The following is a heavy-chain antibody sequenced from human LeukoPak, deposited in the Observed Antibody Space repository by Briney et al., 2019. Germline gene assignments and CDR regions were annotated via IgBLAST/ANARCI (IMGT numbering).Heavy chain of an antibody. V-gene: IGHV3-23*01. Sequence: GGSLRLSCAASGFTFSSYAMSWVRQAPGKGLEWVSAISGSGGSTYYADSVKGRFTISRDNSKNTLYLQMNSLRAEDTAVYYCARDRAFYGSGSYYLTSWGQGTLVTVSS. J-gene: IGHJ4*02. D-gene: IGHD3-10*01. CDR1: GFTFSSYA. CDR3: ARDRAFYGSGSYYLTS. CDR2: ISGSGGST.